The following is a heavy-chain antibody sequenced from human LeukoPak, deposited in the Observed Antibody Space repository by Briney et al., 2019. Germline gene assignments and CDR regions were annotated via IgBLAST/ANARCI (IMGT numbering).Heavy chain of an antibody. CDR1: GFTFSSYA. J-gene: IGHJ4*02. Sequence: GCSLILSCAASGFTFSSYAMHWVHQAPGKGLEWVAVISYDGGNKYYADSVKGRFTISRDNSKNTLYLQMNSLRAEDTAVYYCARESLQSNDYGDYYDYWGQGTLVTVSS. V-gene: IGHV3-30*04. CDR2: ISYDGGNK. CDR3: ARESLQSNDYGDYYDY. D-gene: IGHD4-17*01.